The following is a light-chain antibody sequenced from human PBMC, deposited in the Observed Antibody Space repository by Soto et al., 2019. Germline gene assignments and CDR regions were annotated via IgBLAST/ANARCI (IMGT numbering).Light chain of an antibody. Sequence: SPGTLSLSPGERATLSCRASQSVRNNYLAWYQQKPGQAPRLLISGASSRAAGIPDRFSGSGSETDFTLTISRLEPEDFALYFCQQYGNPRITFGQVTRLEIK. V-gene: IGKV3-20*01. CDR1: QSVRNNY. CDR2: GAS. CDR3: QQYGNPRIT. J-gene: IGKJ5*01.